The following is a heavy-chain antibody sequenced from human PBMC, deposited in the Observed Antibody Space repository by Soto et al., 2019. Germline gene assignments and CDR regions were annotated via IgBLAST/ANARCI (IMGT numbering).Heavy chain of an antibody. J-gene: IGHJ4*02. Sequence: QLQLQESGPGLLKSSETLSLTCTVSNGSISRSSYYWAWIRQPPGRGLEWIGSIFYSGGTYHNPSLKSRVTMSKDTFKDQFSLSLSSVTAADTAVYYCASQVVSSQHFDSWGQGALVTVSS. D-gene: IGHD2-15*01. CDR3: ASQVVSSQHFDS. V-gene: IGHV4-39*01. CDR2: IFYSGGT. CDR1: NGSISRSSYY.